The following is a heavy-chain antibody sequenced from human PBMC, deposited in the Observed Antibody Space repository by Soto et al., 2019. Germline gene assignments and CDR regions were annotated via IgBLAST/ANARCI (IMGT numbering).Heavy chain of an antibody. CDR2: INHSGST. Sequence: SETLSLTCAVYGGSFSGCYWSWIRQPPGKGLEWIGEINHSGSTNYNPSLKSRVTISVDTSKNQFSLKLSSVTAADTAVYYCARGQRAIVVVTATFALYNWFDPWGQGTLVTASS. CDR3: ARGQRAIVVVTATFALYNWFDP. CDR1: GGSFSGCY. D-gene: IGHD2-21*02. J-gene: IGHJ5*02. V-gene: IGHV4-34*01.